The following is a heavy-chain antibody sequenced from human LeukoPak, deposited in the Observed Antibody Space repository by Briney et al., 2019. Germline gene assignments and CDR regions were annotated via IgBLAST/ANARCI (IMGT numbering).Heavy chain of an antibody. CDR2: IKRNTDGGTI. Sequence: PGGSLRLSCAASGFSFSNAWMSWVRQGPGKGLGWVGRIKRNTDGGTIDYAAPVKGRFTISRDDSSNTLSLQMNGLKTEDTAVYYCISGGHRGLHFYSYGMDVWGQGTTVTVSS. CDR1: GFSFSNAW. CDR3: ISGGHRGLHFYSYGMDV. J-gene: IGHJ6*02. D-gene: IGHD2-15*01. V-gene: IGHV3-15*01.